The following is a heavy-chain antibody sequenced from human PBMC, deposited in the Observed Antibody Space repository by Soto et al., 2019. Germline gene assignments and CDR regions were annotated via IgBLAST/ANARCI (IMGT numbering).Heavy chain of an antibody. CDR3: AKLVIGYCSGNTCDDY. D-gene: IGHD2-15*01. Sequence: VQLVQSGGGLIQPGGSLRLSCAASGFTFSYGIHWLRQAPGKGLEWVAYISYDSSNKFYGDSVKGRFTISRDNSKNTQFLQMNSLRAEDTAVYYCAKLVIGYCSGNTCDDYWGQGTLVAVSS. J-gene: IGHJ4*02. CDR1: GFTFSYG. V-gene: IGHV3-30*18. CDR2: ISYDSSNK.